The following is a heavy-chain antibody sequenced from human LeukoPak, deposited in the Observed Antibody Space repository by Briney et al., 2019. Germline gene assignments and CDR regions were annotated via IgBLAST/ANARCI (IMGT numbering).Heavy chain of an antibody. CDR2: ISGSGGST. D-gene: IGHD2-15*01. J-gene: IGHJ3*02. V-gene: IGHV3-23*01. Sequence: GGSLKPSCPAPGFTFSTYAMSWARQAPGKGLEWVSAISGSGGSTYYADSVKGRFTISRDNSKNTLYLQMNSLRAEDTAVYYCAKGYESAFDIWGQGTMVTVSS. CDR3: AKGYESAFDI. CDR1: GFTFSTYA.